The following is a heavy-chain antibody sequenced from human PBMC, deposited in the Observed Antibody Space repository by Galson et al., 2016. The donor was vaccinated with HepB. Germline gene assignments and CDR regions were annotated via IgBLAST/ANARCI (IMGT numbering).Heavy chain of an antibody. J-gene: IGHJ3*01. CDR3: TRISGDLTTQGAFDF. Sequence: PALVKPTQTLTLTCTFSGFSLTTGGMSVSWLRQPPGKALEWLGLIDWEDDKYYRTSLKTRLIISRDTSKNQVVLTMTNMDPVDTATYFCTRISGDLTTQGAFDFWGQGTMVTVSS. CDR2: IDWEDDK. D-gene: IGHD3-3*01. V-gene: IGHV2-70*01. CDR1: GFSLTTGGMS.